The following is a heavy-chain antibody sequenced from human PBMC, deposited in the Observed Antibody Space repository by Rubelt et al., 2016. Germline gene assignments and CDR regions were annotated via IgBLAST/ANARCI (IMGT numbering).Heavy chain of an antibody. CDR1: GFAFSTSA. V-gene: IGHV1-58*02. J-gene: IGHJ4*02. Sequence: QMQLVLSGPEVKKPGTSLMISCRASGFAFSTSAIQWVRQAPGQRPEWIGWIIVGSGNTHYAPNFQDRVTITRDMSTRTAYLRLGSRGAEETAVYYWARSKQGPWYSGSYSFWGQGTLVTGSA. CDR2: IIVGSGNT. CDR3: ARSKQGPWYSGSYSF. D-gene: IGHD1-26*01.